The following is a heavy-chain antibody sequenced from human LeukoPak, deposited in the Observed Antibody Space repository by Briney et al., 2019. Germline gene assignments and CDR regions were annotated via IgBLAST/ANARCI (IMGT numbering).Heavy chain of an antibody. V-gene: IGHV3-30*18. CDR2: ISYDGNNE. CDR3: AKKGYGSGAFDY. CDR1: GFTFSSYG. J-gene: IGHJ4*02. D-gene: IGHD3-10*01. Sequence: GGSLRLSCAASGFTFSSYGMHWVRQAPGKGLEWVAVISYDGNNEYYADSVKGRFTISRDNSKNTLYLQMNSLRAEDTAVYYCAKKGYGSGAFDYWGQGTLVTVSS.